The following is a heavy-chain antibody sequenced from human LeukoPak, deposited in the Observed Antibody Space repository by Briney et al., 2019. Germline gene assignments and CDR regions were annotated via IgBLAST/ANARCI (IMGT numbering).Heavy chain of an antibody. CDR2: INPNSGGT. CDR1: GYTFTGYY. J-gene: IGHJ5*02. V-gene: IGHV1-2*04. D-gene: IGHD3-16*02. CDR3: ARLSGVWGSYRYGNWFDP. Sequence: ASVKVSCKASGYTFTGYYMHWVRQAPGQGLEWMGWINPNSGGTNYAQKFQGWVTMTRDTSISTAYMELSRLRSDDTAVYYCARLSGVWGSYRYGNWFDPWGQGTLVTVSS.